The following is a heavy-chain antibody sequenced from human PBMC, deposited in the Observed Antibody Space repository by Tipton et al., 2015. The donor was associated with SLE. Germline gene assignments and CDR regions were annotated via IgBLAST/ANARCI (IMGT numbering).Heavy chain of an antibody. CDR2: ITGDADIT. CDR1: GFIFDDYS. D-gene: IGHD2-21*02. V-gene: IGHV3-43*02. CDR3: AKDRYGDSSWDFQR. Sequence: SLRLSCVASGFIFDDYSMHWVRQTPGKGLEWVSLITGDADITHYAESVKGRFTISRDNGKNSLYLQMNSLRTEDTAFYYCAKDRYGDSSWDFQRWGQGTLVTVSS. J-gene: IGHJ1*01.